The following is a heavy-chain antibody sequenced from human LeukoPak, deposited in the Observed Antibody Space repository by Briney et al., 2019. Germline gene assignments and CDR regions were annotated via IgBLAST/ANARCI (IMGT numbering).Heavy chain of an antibody. CDR2: INPNSGGT. D-gene: IGHD3-10*01. CDR3: ARDSSHYTLGSYYWGTYGMDV. CDR1: GYTFTGYY. Sequence: EASVKVSCKASGYTFTGYYMHWVRQAPGQGLEWVGRINPNSGGTDYAQKFQGRVTMTRDTSISTAYMELSRLRSDDTAVYYCARDSSHYTLGSYYWGTYGMDVWGQGTTVTVSS. J-gene: IGHJ6*02. V-gene: IGHV1-2*06.